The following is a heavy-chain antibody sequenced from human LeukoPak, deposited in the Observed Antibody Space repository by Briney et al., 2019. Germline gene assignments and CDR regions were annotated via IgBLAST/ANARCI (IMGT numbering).Heavy chain of an antibody. CDR3: ARLLAYGDYNFDY. Sequence: SETLSLTCTVSGYSISSGYYWGWIRQPPGKGLEWIGSIYHSGSTYYNPSLKSRVTISVDTSKNQFSLKLSSVTAADTAVYYCARLLAYGDYNFDYWGQGTLVTVSS. V-gene: IGHV4-38-2*02. D-gene: IGHD4-17*01. CDR1: GYSISSGYY. J-gene: IGHJ4*02. CDR2: IYHSGST.